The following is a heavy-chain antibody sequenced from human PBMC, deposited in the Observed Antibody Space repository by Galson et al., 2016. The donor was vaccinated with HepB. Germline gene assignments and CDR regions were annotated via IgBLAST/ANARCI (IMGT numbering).Heavy chain of an antibody. J-gene: IGHJ3*02. V-gene: IGHV3-30*04. CDR1: GFSFSSSA. CDR2: ISYHGSNK. Sequence: SLRLSCAASGFSFSSSAMHWVRQAPGKGLEWVAVISYHGSNKYYVDSVKGRFTISRDNSKNTLYLQMNSLRVEDTAMYYCARMRYSCGWLDGFDIWGQGTMVTVSS. CDR3: ARMRYSCGWLDGFDI. D-gene: IGHD6-19*01.